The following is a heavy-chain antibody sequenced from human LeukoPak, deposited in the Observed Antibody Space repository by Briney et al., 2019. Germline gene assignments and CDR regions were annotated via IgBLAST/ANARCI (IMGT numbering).Heavy chain of an antibody. D-gene: IGHD3-10*01. J-gene: IGHJ6*03. CDR2: IYPGDSDT. V-gene: IGHV5-51*01. CDR1: GYSFTSYW. Sequence: GESLKISCKGSGYSFTSYWIGWVRQMPGKGLEWMGIIYPGDSDTRYSPSFQGRVTISADKSISTAYLQWSSLKASDTAMYYCTRPTYYYHSSGPNYYMDVWGTGTPVIVSS. CDR3: TRPTYYYHSSGPNYYMDV.